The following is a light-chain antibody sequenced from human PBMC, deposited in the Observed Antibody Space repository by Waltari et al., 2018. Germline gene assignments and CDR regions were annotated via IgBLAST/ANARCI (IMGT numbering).Light chain of an antibody. J-gene: IGLJ3*02. CDR2: EGN. CDR1: SRDVGNYDL. V-gene: IGLV2-23*03. Sequence: QSALTQPASVSGSPGQSITISCTGPSRDVGNYDLISWYQQHPNKATKFILYEGNKRPSGVSNRFSGSTSGNTASLTSSGLQAEDETDYFCCSYAGSATFAVFGGGTKLTVL. CDR3: CSYAGSATFAV.